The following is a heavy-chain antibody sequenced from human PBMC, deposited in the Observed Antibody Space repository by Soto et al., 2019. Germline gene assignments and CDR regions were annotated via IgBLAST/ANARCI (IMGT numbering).Heavy chain of an antibody. CDR3: ARSIVVVTALDY. J-gene: IGHJ4*02. CDR1: GYTFTSYA. Sequence: QVQLVQSVAEEKKPGASVKVSCKASGYTFTSYAMHWVRQAPGQRLEWMGWINAGNGNTKYSQKLQGRVTITRDTSASTAYMELSSLRSEDTAVYYCARSIVVVTALDYWGQGTLVTVSS. D-gene: IGHD2-21*02. V-gene: IGHV1-3*05. CDR2: INAGNGNT.